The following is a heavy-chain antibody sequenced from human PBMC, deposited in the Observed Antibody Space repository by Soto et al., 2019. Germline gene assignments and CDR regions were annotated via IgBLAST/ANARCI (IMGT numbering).Heavy chain of an antibody. V-gene: IGHV4-39*01. CDR1: GDSISGSPYY. J-gene: IGHJ4*02. CDR2: IFYDGDT. CDR3: ARLQTAVPHY. Sequence: QVQLQESGPGLVMPSETLSLTCTVSGDSISGSPYYWGWIRQPPGKRLEWIGSIFYDGDTVYTPSLKSRVTISVDTSKNQFSLKLTSVAAADTATYFCARLQTAVPHYWGQGILVTVSS. D-gene: IGHD6-13*01.